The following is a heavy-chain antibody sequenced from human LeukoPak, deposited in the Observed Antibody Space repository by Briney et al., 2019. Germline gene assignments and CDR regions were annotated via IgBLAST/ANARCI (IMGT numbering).Heavy chain of an antibody. CDR2: ISSSSTYR. J-gene: IGHJ4*02. CDR3: ARGRYSGSYLLDY. D-gene: IGHD1-26*01. CDR1: GFTFSSYS. V-gene: IGHV3-21*01. Sequence: GGSLRLSCAASGFTFSSYSMNWVRQAPGKGLEWVSSISSSSTYRYYAAPVKGRFTISRDNAKNSVYLQMNSLRAEDTALYYCARGRYSGSYLLDYWGQGTLVTVSS.